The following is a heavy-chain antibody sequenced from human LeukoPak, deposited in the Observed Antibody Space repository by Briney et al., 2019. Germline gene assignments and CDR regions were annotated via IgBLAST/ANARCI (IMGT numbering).Heavy chain of an antibody. CDR1: GFTFSSYG. J-gene: IGHJ4*02. Sequence: GGSLRLSCAASGFTFSSYGMHWVRQAPGKGLEWVAVISYDGSNKYYADSVKGRFTISRDNSKNTLYLQMNSLRAEDTAVYYCAKGTLGGGLNYWGQGTLVTVSS. D-gene: IGHD3-16*01. V-gene: IGHV3-30*18. CDR2: ISYDGSNK. CDR3: AKGTLGGGLNY.